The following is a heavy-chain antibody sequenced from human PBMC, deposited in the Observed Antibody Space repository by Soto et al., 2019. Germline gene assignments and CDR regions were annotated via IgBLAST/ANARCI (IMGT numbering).Heavy chain of an antibody. CDR2: INPNSGDT. Sequence: QVQLVQSGAEVKKPGASVKVSCKASGYTFTGYYMHWVRQAPGQGLEWMGWINPNSGDTSYAQKFQGRVTMTRDTSITTAYMELGRLRSDDTAVFYCARGQCTSTSCYGSDYYYGLDVWGQGTTVTVSS. J-gene: IGHJ6*02. CDR3: ARGQCTSTSCYGSDYYYGLDV. V-gene: IGHV1-2*02. CDR1: GYTFTGYY. D-gene: IGHD2-2*01.